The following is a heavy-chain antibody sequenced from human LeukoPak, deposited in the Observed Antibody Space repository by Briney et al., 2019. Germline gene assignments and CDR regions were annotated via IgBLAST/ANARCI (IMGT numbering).Heavy chain of an antibody. CDR1: GGSISSSSYY. V-gene: IGHV4-39*07. D-gene: IGHD2-15*01. CDR3: ARDSRIADAFDI. J-gene: IGHJ3*02. CDR2: IYYSGST. Sequence: PSETLSLTCTVSGGSISSSSYYWGWIRQPPGKGLEWIGSIYYSGSTYYNPSLKSRVTISVDTSKNQFSLKLSSVTAADTAVYYCARDSRIADAFDIWGQGTMVTVSS.